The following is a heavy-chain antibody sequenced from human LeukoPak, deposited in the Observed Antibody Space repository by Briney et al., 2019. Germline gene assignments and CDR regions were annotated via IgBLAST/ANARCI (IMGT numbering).Heavy chain of an antibody. Sequence: GGSLRLSCAASGFTFSSYWMSWVRQAPGKGLEWVANIKQDGSEKYYVDSVKGRFTISRDNAKNSLYLQVNSLRAEDTAVYYCARDSPALVPTDYGGKKVAYYYYYYMDVRGKGTTITVSS. CDR1: GFTFSSYW. V-gene: IGHV3-7*01. CDR3: ARDSPALVPTDYGGKKVAYYYYYYMDV. CDR2: IKQDGSEK. D-gene: IGHD4-23*01. J-gene: IGHJ6*03.